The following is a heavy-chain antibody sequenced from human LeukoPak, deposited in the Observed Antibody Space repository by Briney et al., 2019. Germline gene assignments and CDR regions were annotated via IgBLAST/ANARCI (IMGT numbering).Heavy chain of an antibody. V-gene: IGHV4-38-2*01. D-gene: IGHD3-3*01. CDR1: GYSISSGYY. Sequence: SETLSLTCAVSGYSISSGYYWGWIRQPPGKGLEWIGSIYHSGSTNYNPSLKSRVTISVDTSKNQFSLKLSSVTAADTAVYYCARALYYDFWSGYPSFDYWGQGTLVTVSS. J-gene: IGHJ4*02. CDR2: IYHSGST. CDR3: ARALYYDFWSGYPSFDY.